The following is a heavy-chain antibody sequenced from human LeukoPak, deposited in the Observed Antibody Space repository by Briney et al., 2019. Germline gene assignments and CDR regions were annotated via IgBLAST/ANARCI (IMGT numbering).Heavy chain of an antibody. CDR2: IKKDGSNK. V-gene: IGHV3-7*01. Sequence: GGSLRLSCAASGFTFSRYWMTWVRQAPGKGLEWVANIKKDGSNKNYVDSVKGRFIISRDNAKNSLYLQMNSLRVEDTAVYYCARDVSDEYDSASRIHLDFWGRGSLVTVSS. J-gene: IGHJ4*02. D-gene: IGHD2/OR15-2a*01. CDR1: GFTFSRYW. CDR3: ARDVSDEYDSASRIHLDF.